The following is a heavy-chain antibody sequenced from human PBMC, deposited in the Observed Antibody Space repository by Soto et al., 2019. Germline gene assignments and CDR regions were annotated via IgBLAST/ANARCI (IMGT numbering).Heavy chain of an antibody. V-gene: IGHV4-59*01. CDR1: GGSISSYD. Sequence: SETLCLTCTVSGGSISSYDWSWIRQPPGKGLEWIGYIYYSGSTNYNPSLKSRVTISVDTSKNQFSLKLSSVTAADTAVYYCAREDMVRANYYYYYGMDVWGQGTTVTVSS. D-gene: IGHD3-10*01. J-gene: IGHJ6*02. CDR2: IYYSGST. CDR3: AREDMVRANYYYYYGMDV.